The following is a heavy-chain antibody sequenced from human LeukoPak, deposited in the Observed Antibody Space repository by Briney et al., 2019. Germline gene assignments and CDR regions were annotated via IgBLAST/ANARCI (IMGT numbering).Heavy chain of an antibody. J-gene: IGHJ6*02. Sequence: SETLSLTCTVSGGSISSYYWTWIRQPPGKGLEWIGYIFYSGSTNYNPSLKSRVTLSVDTSKNQFSLKLSSVTASDTDVYYCARLHNWNYNYYYGMDVWGQGTTVTVSS. V-gene: IGHV4-59*01. CDR1: GGSISSYY. CDR3: ARLHNWNYNYYYGMDV. D-gene: IGHD1-20*01. CDR2: IFYSGST.